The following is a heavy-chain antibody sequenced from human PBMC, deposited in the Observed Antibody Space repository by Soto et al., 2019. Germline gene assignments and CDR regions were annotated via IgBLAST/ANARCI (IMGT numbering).Heavy chain of an antibody. CDR2: MNPNTGNT. CDR3: ETRRSMVRGVNHMDV. J-gene: IGHJ6*02. D-gene: IGHD3-10*01. V-gene: IGHV1-8*01. CDR1: GYTFTNYD. Sequence: QVQLVQSGAEVKKPGASVKVSCKASGYTFTNYDINWVRQAPGQGLEWMGWMNPNTGNTGYGHKFQGRVTMTRDNSISTAFMELSSLRSEDTAVYYCETRRSMVRGVNHMDVWGRGTTVIVSS.